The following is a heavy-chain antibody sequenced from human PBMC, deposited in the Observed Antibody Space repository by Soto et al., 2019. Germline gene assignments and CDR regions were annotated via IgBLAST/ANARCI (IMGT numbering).Heavy chain of an antibody. CDR1: GFTFSSYW. J-gene: IGHJ5*02. D-gene: IGHD6-13*01. CDR3: ARARAIAAAGISWFDP. V-gene: IGHV3-74*01. Sequence: EVQLVESGGGLVQPGGSLRLSCAASGFTFSSYWMHWVRQAPGKGLVWVSRINSDGSSTSYADSVKGRFTISRDNAKNTRYLQMNSPGAEDTAVYYCARARAIAAAGISWFDPWGQGTLVTVSS. CDR2: INSDGSST.